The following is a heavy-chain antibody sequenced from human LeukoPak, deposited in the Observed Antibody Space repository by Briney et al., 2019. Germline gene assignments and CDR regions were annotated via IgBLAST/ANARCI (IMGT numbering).Heavy chain of an antibody. D-gene: IGHD4-17*01. CDR2: INPNSGGT. CDR3: ARDYGDYKFDY. V-gene: IGHV1-2*04. Sequence: ASVKVSYKASGYTFTGYYMHWVRQAPGQGLEWMGWINPNSGGTNYAQKFQGWVTMTRDTSISTAYMELSGLRSDDTAVYYCARDYGDYKFDYWGQGTLVTVSS. CDR1: GYTFTGYY. J-gene: IGHJ4*02.